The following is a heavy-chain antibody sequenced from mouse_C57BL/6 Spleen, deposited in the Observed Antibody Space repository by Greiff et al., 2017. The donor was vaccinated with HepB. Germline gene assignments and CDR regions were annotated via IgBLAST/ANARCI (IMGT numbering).Heavy chain of an antibody. CDR1: GYAFSSSW. CDR2: IYPGDGDA. J-gene: IGHJ4*01. CDR3: ARFLDAMDY. Sequence: QVQLQQSGPELVKPGASVKISCKASGYAFSSSWMNWVKQRPGKGLEWIGRIYPGDGDANYNGKFKGKATLTADKSSSTAYMQLSSLTSEDSAVYFCARFLDAMDYWGQGTSVTVSS. V-gene: IGHV1-82*01.